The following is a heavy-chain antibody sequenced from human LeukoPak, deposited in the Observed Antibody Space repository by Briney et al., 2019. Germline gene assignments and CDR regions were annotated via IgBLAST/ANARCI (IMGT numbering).Heavy chain of an antibody. V-gene: IGHV4-34*01. CDR3: ARATRGGWSTPYYFDY. D-gene: IGHD6-19*01. CDR1: GGSFSGYY. CDR2: INHSGST. J-gene: IGHJ4*02. Sequence: SGTLSLTCAVYGGSFSGYYWSWIRQPPGKGLEWIGEINHSGSTNYNPSLKSRVTISVDTSRNQFSLKLSSVTAADTAVYYCARATRGGWSTPYYFDYWGQGTLVTVSS.